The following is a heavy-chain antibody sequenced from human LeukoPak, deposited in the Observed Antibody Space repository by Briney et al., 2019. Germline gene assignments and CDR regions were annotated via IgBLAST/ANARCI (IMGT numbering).Heavy chain of an antibody. Sequence: GASVKVSCKASGGTFSSYAISWVRQAPGQGLEWMGGIIPIFGTANYAQKFQARVTITTDESTSTAYMELSSLRSEDTAVYYCARGDTYYDFWSGYRYNWFDPWGQGTLVTVSS. CDR3: ARGDTYYDFWSGYRYNWFDP. J-gene: IGHJ5*02. D-gene: IGHD3-3*01. CDR2: IIPIFGTA. V-gene: IGHV1-69*05. CDR1: GGTFSSYA.